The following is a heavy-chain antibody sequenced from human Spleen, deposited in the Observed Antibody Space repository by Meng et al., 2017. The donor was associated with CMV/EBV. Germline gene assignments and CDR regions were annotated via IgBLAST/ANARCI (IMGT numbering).Heavy chain of an antibody. CDR1: GFTFSSYW. CDR2: INSDGSSA. D-gene: IGHD5-18*01. J-gene: IGHJ4*02. CDR3: ARDRAAMADC. V-gene: IGHV3-74*01. Sequence: LSCAASGFTFSSYWMHWVRQAPGKGLVWVSHINSDGSSANYADSVKGRFTISRDNAKNTLYLQMNSLRAEDTAVYYCARDRAAMADCWGQGTLVTVSS.